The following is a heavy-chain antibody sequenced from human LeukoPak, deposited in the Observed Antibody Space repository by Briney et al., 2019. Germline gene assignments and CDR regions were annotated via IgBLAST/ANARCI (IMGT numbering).Heavy chain of an antibody. CDR2: IYYSAST. V-gene: IGHV4-39*01. D-gene: IGHD6-19*01. J-gene: IGHJ6*03. Sequence: SETLSLTCTVSGGSISSSSYYWGWIRQPPGKGLEWIGSIYYSASTYYNPSLKSRVTISVDTSKNQFSLKLSSMTAADTAVFYCARLADYYYSYMDVWGKGTTVTISS. CDR3: ARLADYYYSYMDV. CDR1: GGSISSSSYY.